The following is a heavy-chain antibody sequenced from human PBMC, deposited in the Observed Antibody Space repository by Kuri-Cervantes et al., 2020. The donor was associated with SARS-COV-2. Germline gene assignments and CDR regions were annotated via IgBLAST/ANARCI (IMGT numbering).Heavy chain of an antibody. Sequence: ASVKVSCKASGYTFSTYDINWVRQASGQGLEWMGWMNPDTGNSGYAQNFRGRVTMTRDTSTSTAYMELSSLRSDDTAVYYCARSDVVPAAIPCRWFDPWGQGTLVTVSS. CDR1: GYTFSTYD. J-gene: IGHJ5*02. CDR3: ARSDVVPAAIPCRWFDP. V-gene: IGHV1-8*02. D-gene: IGHD2-2*02. CDR2: MNPDTGNS.